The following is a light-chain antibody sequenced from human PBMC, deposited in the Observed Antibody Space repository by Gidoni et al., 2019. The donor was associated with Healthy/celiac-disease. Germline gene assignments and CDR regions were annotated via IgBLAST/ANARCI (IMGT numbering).Light chain of an antibody. CDR1: QSISSW. CDR2: KAS. CDR3: QQYNSYPWT. J-gene: IGKJ1*01. Sequence: DIQMTKSPSTLSASEGARVTITCRASQSISSWLAWYQQKPGKAPKLLIYKASSLESGVPSRFSGSGSGTEFTLTISSLQPDDFATYYCQQYNSYPWTFGQGTKVEIK. V-gene: IGKV1-5*03.